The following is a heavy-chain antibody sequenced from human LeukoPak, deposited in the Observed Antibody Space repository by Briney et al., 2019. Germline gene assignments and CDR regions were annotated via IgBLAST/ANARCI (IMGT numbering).Heavy chain of an antibody. CDR3: VSAYGGLLDY. CDR1: GFAFSSFE. J-gene: IGHJ4*02. Sequence: GGSLRLSCAASGFAFSSFEMNWVRQAPGKGLEWVSYVSGNGDTKYYAESVRGRFTISRDNAKNSLYLQMNSLRAEDTAVYYCVSAYGGLLDYWGQGTLVTVSS. CDR2: VSGNGDTK. D-gene: IGHD3-16*01. V-gene: IGHV3-48*03.